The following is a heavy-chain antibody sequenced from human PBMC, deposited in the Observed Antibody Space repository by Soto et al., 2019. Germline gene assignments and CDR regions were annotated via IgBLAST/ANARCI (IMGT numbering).Heavy chain of an antibody. CDR1: GLTFSNYW. V-gene: IGHV3-7*03. Sequence: GGSLRLSCAASGLTFSNYWMSWVRQAPGRGLEWVASIKQDGGEKYYMDSVKGRFTISKDNAKNSLYLQLNSLRAGDTAVYYCAKSPSDTPVDAFAIWGQGTLVTVSS. CDR2: IKQDGGEK. J-gene: IGHJ3*02. D-gene: IGHD2-2*02. CDR3: AKSPSDTPVDAFAI.